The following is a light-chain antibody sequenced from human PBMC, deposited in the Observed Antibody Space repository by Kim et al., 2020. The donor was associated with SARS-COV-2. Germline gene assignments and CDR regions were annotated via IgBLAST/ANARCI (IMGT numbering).Light chain of an antibody. J-gene: IGKJ1*01. Sequence: IVLTQSPESLGVSPGERATINCKASQSVLSSSNIKNYISWLKKKPGQPPRVLIYWASTRESGVPDRFSGSGSGTDFTLSISRLQPEDVAVYYCFHSYRTPWAFGQGTKVDIK. V-gene: IGKV4-1*01. CDR3: FHSYRTPWA. CDR2: WAS. CDR1: QSVLSSSNIKNY.